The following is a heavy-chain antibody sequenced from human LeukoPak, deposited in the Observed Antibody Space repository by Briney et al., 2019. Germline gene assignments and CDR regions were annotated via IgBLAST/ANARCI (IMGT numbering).Heavy chain of an antibody. CDR1: GDTLTELS. V-gene: IGHV1-24*01. D-gene: IGHD3-9*01. CDR2: FDPEHGEM. Sequence: ASVKVSCKVSGDTLTELSTHWARQAPGKGLEWMGGFDPEHGEMIYAQELQGRVTMTEDRSTDTAYTELSSLRSEDTAVYYCATGGPWDLLKYWGQGTLVTVSS. CDR3: ATGGPWDLLKY. J-gene: IGHJ4*02.